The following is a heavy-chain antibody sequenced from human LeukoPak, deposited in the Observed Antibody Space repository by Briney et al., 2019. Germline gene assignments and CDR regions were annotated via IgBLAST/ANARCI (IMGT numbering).Heavy chain of an antibody. CDR1: GFTFGTYS. CDR3: ARVAVGATHLDY. J-gene: IGHJ4*02. D-gene: IGHD1-26*01. Sequence: GGSLRLSCAASGFTFGTYSMNRVRQAPGKGLEWVSYISSSSGTIYYADSVKGRFTISRDNAKNSLYLQMNSLRDEDTAVYFCARVAVGATHLDYWGQGTLVTVSS. CDR2: ISSSSGTI. V-gene: IGHV3-48*02.